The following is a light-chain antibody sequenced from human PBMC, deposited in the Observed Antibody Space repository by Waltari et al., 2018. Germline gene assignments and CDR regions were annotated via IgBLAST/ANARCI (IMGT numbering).Light chain of an antibody. CDR2: GAS. CDR1: QSINTY. CDR3: QQAYSAPLTLS. V-gene: IGKV1-39*01. J-gene: IGKJ4*01. Sequence: DILMTQSPSTLSASVGDRVTITCRASQSINTYLAWYQQKPGKAPKLLIYGASSLQSGVPSRFSGSGSGTDFILTISSLQPEDVATYYCQQAYSAPLTLSFGGGTKVEIK.